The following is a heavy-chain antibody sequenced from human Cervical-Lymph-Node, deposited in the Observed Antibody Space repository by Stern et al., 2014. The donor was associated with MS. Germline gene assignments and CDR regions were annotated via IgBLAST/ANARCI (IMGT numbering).Heavy chain of an antibody. CDR1: GFSFRNYY. J-gene: IGHJ4*02. CDR2: ISSSGDHI. V-gene: IGHV3-11*01. Sequence: QLVQSGGGLVKPGGSLRLSWAASGFSFRNYYMSWIRQAPGKGLEWVSYISSSGDHIDYADSVKGRFTISRDNAKNSLYLQMNSLRADDTAIYYCVRADGSTDDYWGQGTLVTVSS. D-gene: IGHD3-10*01. CDR3: VRADGSTDDY.